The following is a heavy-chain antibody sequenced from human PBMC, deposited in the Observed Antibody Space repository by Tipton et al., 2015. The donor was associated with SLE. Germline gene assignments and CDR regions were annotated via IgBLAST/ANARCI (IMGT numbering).Heavy chain of an antibody. J-gene: IGHJ3*02. CDR2: ISSSSSYI. D-gene: IGHD3-16*01. CDR3: ARGTLFGDSAADAFDI. V-gene: IGHV3-21*01. CDR1: GFTFSSYS. Sequence: LRLSCAASGFTFSSYSMNWVRQAPGKGLEWVSSISSSSSYIYYADSVKGRFTISRDNAKNSLYLQMNSLRAEDTAVYYCARGTLFGDSAADAFDIWGQGTMVTVSS.